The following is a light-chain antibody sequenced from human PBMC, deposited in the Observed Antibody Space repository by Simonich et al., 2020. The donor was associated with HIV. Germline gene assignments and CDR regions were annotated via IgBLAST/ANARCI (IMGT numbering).Light chain of an antibody. J-gene: IGKJ4*01. CDR3: MQGLYIPLT. V-gene: IGKV2-28*01. CDR1: QSLLEINGYNY. CDR2: LGS. Sequence: DIVMSQSPLSLPVTPGEPASISCRSSQSLLEINGYNYLDWYLQKPGQSPQLLIYLGSNRASGVPDRFSGSGSGTDFTLQISRVEAEDVGVYYCMQGLYIPLTFGGGTKVEIK.